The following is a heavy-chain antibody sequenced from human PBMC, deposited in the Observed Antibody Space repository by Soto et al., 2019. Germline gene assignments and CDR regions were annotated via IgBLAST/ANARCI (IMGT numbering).Heavy chain of an antibody. CDR1: GGSISSYY. Sequence: SETLSLTCTVSGGSISSYYWSWIRQPPGKGLEWIGYIYYSGSTNYNPSLKSRVTISVDTSKNQFSLKLTSVTAADTAVYYCACIFSGGYGYGFYYYGMDVWGQGTTVTVSS. CDR3: ACIFSGGYGYGFYYYGMDV. V-gene: IGHV4-59*08. J-gene: IGHJ6*02. D-gene: IGHD5-18*01. CDR2: IYYSGST.